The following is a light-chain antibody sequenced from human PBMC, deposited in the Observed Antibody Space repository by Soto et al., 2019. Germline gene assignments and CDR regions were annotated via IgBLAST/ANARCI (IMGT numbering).Light chain of an antibody. CDR1: QYISSW. CDR2: TAS. V-gene: IGKV1-5*03. J-gene: IGKJ1*01. Sequence: DIQMTQSPSPLSASVGDRVTITCRASQYISSWLAWYQQKPGKAPKLLIYTASSLESGVPSRFSGSGSGTEFTLTISSLQPDDFATYYCQQYNTYSTFGQGTKVEIK. CDR3: QQYNTYST.